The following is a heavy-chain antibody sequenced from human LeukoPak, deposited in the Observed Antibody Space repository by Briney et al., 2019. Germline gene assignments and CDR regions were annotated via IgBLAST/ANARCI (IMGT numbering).Heavy chain of an antibody. CDR2: IIPIFGTA. J-gene: IGHJ6*03. Sequence: ASVKVSCKASGGTFSSYAISWVRQATGQGLEWMGGIIPIFGTANYAQKFQGRVTITTEESTSTAYMELRSLISDDTAVYYCAREGGVGPTAPPDYYSYQMDVWGKGTTVTVSS. CDR3: AREGGVGPTAPPDYYSYQMDV. CDR1: GGTFSSYA. D-gene: IGHD1-26*01. V-gene: IGHV1-69*05.